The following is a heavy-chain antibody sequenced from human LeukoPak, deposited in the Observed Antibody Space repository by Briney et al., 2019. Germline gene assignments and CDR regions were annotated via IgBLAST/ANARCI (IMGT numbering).Heavy chain of an antibody. D-gene: IGHD3-22*01. CDR1: GGSFSGYY. V-gene: IGHV4-34*01. CDR2: INHSGST. J-gene: IGHJ4*02. Sequence: SETLSLTCAVYGGSFSGYYWSWIRQPPGKGLEWIGEINHSGSTNYNPSLKSRVTISVDTSKNQFSLKLSSVTAADTAVYYCARTEYYDTRAIDYWGQGTLVTVSS. CDR3: ARTEYYDTRAIDY.